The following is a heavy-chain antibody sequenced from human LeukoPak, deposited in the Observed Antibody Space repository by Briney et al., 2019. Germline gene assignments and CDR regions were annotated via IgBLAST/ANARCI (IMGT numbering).Heavy chain of an antibody. Sequence: SETLSLTCTVSGGSMSISSYYWGWIRQTPGKGLEWIGNIYFAGTTNYNPSLKSRVTISADISNNRFSLKLTSVTAADTAVYYCAGMRITVFRDGTEHYHHGLDVWGHGTTVIVS. CDR2: IYFAGTT. V-gene: IGHV4-39*02. D-gene: IGHD3-10*01. J-gene: IGHJ6*02. CDR3: AGMRITVFRDGTEHYHHGLDV. CDR1: GGSMSISSYY.